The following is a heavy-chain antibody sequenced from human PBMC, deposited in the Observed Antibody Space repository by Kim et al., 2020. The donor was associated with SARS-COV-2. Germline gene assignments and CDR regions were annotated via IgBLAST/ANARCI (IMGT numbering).Heavy chain of an antibody. Sequence: RYSPSFQGQVTISADKSISTAYLQWSSLKASDTAMYYCARHKDYGSGSSDWGQGTLVTVSS. V-gene: IGHV5-51*01. CDR3: ARHKDYGSGSSD. J-gene: IGHJ4*02. D-gene: IGHD3-10*01.